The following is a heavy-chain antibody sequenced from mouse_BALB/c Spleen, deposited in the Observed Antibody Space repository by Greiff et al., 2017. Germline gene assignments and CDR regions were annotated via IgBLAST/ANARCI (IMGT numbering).Heavy chain of an antibody. D-gene: IGHD2-1*01. CDR3: ARIYYGNSWFAY. CDR2: INPSTGYT. Sequence: QVQLQQSGAELAKPGASVKMSCKASGYTFTSYWMHWVKQRPGQGLEWIGYINPSTGYTEYNQKFKDKATLTADKSSSTAYMQLSSLTSEDSAVYYCARIYYGNSWFAYWGQGTLVTVSA. J-gene: IGHJ3*01. CDR1: GYTFTSYW. V-gene: IGHV1-7*01.